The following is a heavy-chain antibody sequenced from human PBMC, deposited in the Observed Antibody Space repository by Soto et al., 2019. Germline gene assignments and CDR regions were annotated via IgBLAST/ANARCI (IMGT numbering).Heavy chain of an antibody. V-gene: IGHV1-18*04. CDR1: GGIFNNYA. D-gene: IGHD3-22*01. CDR3: ATAGNYDSSGRDF. Sequence: ASVKVSCKAFGGIFNNYAISWVRQAPGQGLEWMGWISANSGNTNYAQKLQGRVTMTTDTSTSTAYMELRSLRSDDTAVYYCATAGNYDSSGRDFWGQGTLVTVSS. CDR2: ISANSGNT. J-gene: IGHJ4*02.